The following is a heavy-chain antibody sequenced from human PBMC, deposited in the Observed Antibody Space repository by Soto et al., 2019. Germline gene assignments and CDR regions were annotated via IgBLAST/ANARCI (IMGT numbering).Heavy chain of an antibody. J-gene: IGHJ4*02. CDR1: GYTFSNSW. CDR2: IYPGDSDT. V-gene: IGHV5-51*01. CDR3: ARPATLRGPFDY. Sequence: GESLKISCQGSGYTFSNSWIGWVRQMPGKGLEWMGIIYPGDSDTRYSPSFQGQVTISADKSISTAYLQWSSLKASDTAIYYCARPATLRGPFDYWGQGTLVTVSS.